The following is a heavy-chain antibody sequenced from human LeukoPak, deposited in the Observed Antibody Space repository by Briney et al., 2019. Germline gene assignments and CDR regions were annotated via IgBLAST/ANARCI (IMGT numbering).Heavy chain of an antibody. CDR1: GFTFSSYA. D-gene: IGHD6-13*01. CDR3: ARETAAAARPFDY. Sequence: GGSLRLSCAASGFTFSSYAMSWVRQAPGKGLEWVSYISSSGSTIYYADSVKGRFTISRDNAKNSLYLQMNSLRAEDTAVYYCARETAAAARPFDYWGQGTLVTVSS. J-gene: IGHJ4*02. CDR2: ISSSGSTI. V-gene: IGHV3-48*04.